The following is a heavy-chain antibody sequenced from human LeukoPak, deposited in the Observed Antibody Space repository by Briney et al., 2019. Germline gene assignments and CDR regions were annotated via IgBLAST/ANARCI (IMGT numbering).Heavy chain of an antibody. CDR1: GFTFSSYA. CDR3: ARDQIPAAGTWSLPVAMDV. V-gene: IGHV3-64*01. D-gene: IGHD6-13*01. CDR2: ISSNGGST. J-gene: IGHJ6*01. Sequence: PGGSLRLSCAASGFTFSSYAMHWVRQAPGKGLEYVSAISSNGGSTYYANSVKGRFTISRDNSKNTLYLQMGSLRAEDMAVYYCARDQIPAAGTWSLPVAMDVWGKGPRSPSPQ.